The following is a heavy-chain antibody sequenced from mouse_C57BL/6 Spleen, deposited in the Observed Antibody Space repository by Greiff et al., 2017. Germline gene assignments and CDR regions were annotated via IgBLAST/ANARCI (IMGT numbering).Heavy chain of an antibody. V-gene: IGHV1-64*01. D-gene: IGHD2-1*01. J-gene: IGHJ2*01. CDR2: IHPNSGST. CDR3: ARREYYGNYGY. Sequence: QVQLQQPGAELVKPGASVKLSCKASGYTFTSYWMHWVKQRPGQGLEWIGMIHPNSGSTNYNEKFKSNATLTVDKSSSTAYMQLSSLTSEDSAVYYCARREYYGNYGYWGQGTTLTVSS. CDR1: GYTFTSYW.